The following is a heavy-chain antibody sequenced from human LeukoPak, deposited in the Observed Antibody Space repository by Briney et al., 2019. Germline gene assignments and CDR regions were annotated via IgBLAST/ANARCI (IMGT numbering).Heavy chain of an antibody. V-gene: IGHV3-21*01. J-gene: IGHJ4*02. D-gene: IGHD6-19*01. CDR3: ARGIAVAGRVFDY. CDR1: GFTFSSYS. CDR2: ISSSSSYI. Sequence: GGSLRLSCAASGFTFSSYSMNWVRQAPGKGLEWVSSISSSSSYIYYADSVKGRFTIFRDNAKNSLYLQMNSLRAEDTAVYYCARGIAVAGRVFDYWGQGTLVTVSS.